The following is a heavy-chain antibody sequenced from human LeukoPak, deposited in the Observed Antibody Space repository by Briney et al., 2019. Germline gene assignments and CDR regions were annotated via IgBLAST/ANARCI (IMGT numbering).Heavy chain of an antibody. V-gene: IGHV3-66*01. J-gene: IGHJ5*02. CDR1: GFTVSSNH. D-gene: IGHD3-16*01. CDR3: ARVPPLRLGEFSWFDP. Sequence: GGSLRLSCAASGFTVSSNHMTWVRQAPGKGLEWVSVIYSGGSTYYADSVKGRFTISRDNSKNKLYLQMNSLRAEDTAVYYCARVPPLRLGEFSWFDPWGQGTLVTVSS. CDR2: IYSGGST.